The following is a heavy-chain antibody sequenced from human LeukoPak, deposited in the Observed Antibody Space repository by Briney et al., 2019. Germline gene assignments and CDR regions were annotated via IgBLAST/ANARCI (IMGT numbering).Heavy chain of an antibody. D-gene: IGHD6-13*01. J-gene: IGHJ4*02. CDR3: ARALVGQQLAFDY. Sequence: SVKVSCKASGGTFSSYAISWVRQAPGQGLEWMGGIIPIFGTANYAQKFQGRVTITADESTSTAYMELSSLRSEDTAVYYCARALVGQQLAFDYWGQGTLVTVSS. CDR2: IIPIFGTA. V-gene: IGHV1-69*13. CDR1: GGTFSSYA.